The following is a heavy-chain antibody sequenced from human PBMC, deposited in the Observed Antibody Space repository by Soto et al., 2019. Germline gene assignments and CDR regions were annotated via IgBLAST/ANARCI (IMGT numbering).Heavy chain of an antibody. J-gene: IGHJ6*02. V-gene: IGHV5-51*01. CDR2: IYPGDSDT. CDR1: GYSFTSYW. CDR3: ARQGCSSTSCYRLGHYYYYGMDV. D-gene: IGHD2-2*02. Sequence: PGESLKISCKGSGYSFTSYWIGCVRQMPGKGLEWMGIIYPGDSDTRYSPSFQGQVAISADKSISTAYLQWSSLKASDTAMYYCARQGCSSTSCYRLGHYYYYGMDVWGQGTTVTVSS.